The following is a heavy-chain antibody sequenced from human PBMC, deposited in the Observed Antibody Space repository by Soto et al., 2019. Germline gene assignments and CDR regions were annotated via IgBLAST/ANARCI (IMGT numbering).Heavy chain of an antibody. D-gene: IGHD1-26*01. V-gene: IGHV3-72*01. Sequence: GGSLRLSCEASGFTFSDHYMDWVRQAPGMGLEWVGRIRNRGNSYSTEYAASVRGRFTVSRDDSKSSLYLQMNSLTAEDTAVYYCASSWDDHRDFDYWGQGTLVTVSS. CDR2: IRNRGNSYST. CDR3: ASSWDDHRDFDY. J-gene: IGHJ4*02. CDR1: GFTFSDHY.